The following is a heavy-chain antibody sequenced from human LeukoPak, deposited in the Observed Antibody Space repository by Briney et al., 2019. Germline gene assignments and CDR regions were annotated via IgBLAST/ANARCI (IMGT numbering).Heavy chain of an antibody. J-gene: IGHJ4*02. V-gene: IGHV3-74*01. CDR3: ARDRGALDY. D-gene: IGHD3-16*01. Sequence: GGSLRLSCAASGFTFSNYWMHWVRQVPGKGLVWVSRINTDGSYSIYADSVKGRLTISRDNAKNTVYLQMNSPRVEDAAVYYCARDRGALDYWGQGTLVTVSS. CDR1: GFTFSNYW. CDR2: INTDGSYS.